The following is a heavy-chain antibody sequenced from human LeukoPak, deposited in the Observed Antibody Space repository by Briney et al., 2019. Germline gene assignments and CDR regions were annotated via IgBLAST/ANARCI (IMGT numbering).Heavy chain of an antibody. Sequence: GGSLRLSCTASGFIFRNYAMSWVRQAPGKGLECVSTISGAGDNTNNADSVTGRFTISRDNSKNTLYLEMNSLRAEDTAVYYCAKDYSVSNWCFDLWGRGTLVTVSS. CDR2: ISGAGDNT. V-gene: IGHV3-23*01. J-gene: IGHJ2*01. CDR3: AKDYSVSNWCFDL. CDR1: GFIFRNYA. D-gene: IGHD5/OR15-5a*01.